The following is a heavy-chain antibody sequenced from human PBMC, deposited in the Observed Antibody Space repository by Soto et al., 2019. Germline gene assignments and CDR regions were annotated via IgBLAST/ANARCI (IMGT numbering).Heavy chain of an antibody. V-gene: IGHV3-23*01. CDR3: ARAIPTIGPHFDY. J-gene: IGHJ4*02. CDR2: ISHDGSQR. D-gene: IGHD2-2*01. Sequence: HPGGSLRLSCVASEFTFRNYPMTWVRQTPGEGLDWVATISHDGSQRYHADSVKGRFTISRDNSKNTLYLQMNSLRVEDTAIYYCARAIPTIGPHFDYWGQGTLVTVS. CDR1: EFTFRNYP.